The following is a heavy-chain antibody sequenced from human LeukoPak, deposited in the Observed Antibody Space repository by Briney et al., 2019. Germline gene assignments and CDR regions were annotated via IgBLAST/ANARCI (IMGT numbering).Heavy chain of an antibody. V-gene: IGHV3-21*01. Sequence: GGSLRLSCAASGFTFRKYNMNWVRQAPGKGLEWVSAISSGSSYIYYADSVKGRFTISRDNAKNSLYLQMNSLRAEDTAVYYCASSSWYYYFDYWGQGTLVTVSS. CDR2: ISSGSSYI. CDR1: GFTFRKYN. J-gene: IGHJ4*02. CDR3: ASSSWYYYFDY. D-gene: IGHD6-13*01.